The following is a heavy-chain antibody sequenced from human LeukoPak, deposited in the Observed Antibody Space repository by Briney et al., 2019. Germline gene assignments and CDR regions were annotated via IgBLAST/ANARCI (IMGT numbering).Heavy chain of an antibody. CDR1: GFTFSSYW. CDR3: ARSPGGYNPTFDY. D-gene: IGHD1-14*01. J-gene: IGHJ4*02. V-gene: IGHV3-74*01. Sequence: GGSLRLSCAASGFTFSSYWMHWVRQAPGKGLVWVSRINTDGSSTSYADSVKGRFTISRDNAKNTLYLQMNSLRAEDTAVYYCARSPGGYNPTFDYWGQGTLVTVSS. CDR2: INTDGSST.